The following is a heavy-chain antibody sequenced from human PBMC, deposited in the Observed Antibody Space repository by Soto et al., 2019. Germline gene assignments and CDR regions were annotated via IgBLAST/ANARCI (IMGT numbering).Heavy chain of an antibody. J-gene: IGHJ4*02. D-gene: IGHD3-22*01. CDR3: ARLGGYYQAVDY. CDR1: GGSIRDDY. CDR2: IYYAGST. V-gene: IGHV4-59*08. Sequence: QVQLQESGPGLVKPSETLSLTCTVSGGSIRDDYWGWIRQPPGKGLEWIGYIYYAGSTKYNPSLKSRVTISVDSSKNQCALKLDSVTAADTAVYYCARLGGYYQAVDYWGQGTLVTVSS.